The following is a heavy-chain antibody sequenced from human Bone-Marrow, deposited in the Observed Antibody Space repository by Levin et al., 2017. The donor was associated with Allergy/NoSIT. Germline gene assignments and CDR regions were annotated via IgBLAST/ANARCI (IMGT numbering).Heavy chain of an antibody. J-gene: IGHJ4*02. D-gene: IGHD3-3*01. CDR2: IKQDGSEK. CDR1: GFTFSSYW. Sequence: GESLKISCAASGFTFSSYWMSWVRQAPGKGLEWVANIKQDGSEKYYVDSVKGRFTISRDNAKNSLYLQMNSLRAEDTAVYYCARDSNYDFWSGYIDWGQGTLVTVSS. V-gene: IGHV3-7*01. CDR3: ARDSNYDFWSGYID.